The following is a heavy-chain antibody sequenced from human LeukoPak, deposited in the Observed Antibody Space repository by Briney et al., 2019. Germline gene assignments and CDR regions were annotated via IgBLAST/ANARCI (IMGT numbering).Heavy chain of an antibody. CDR2: ISSSSSYI. CDR1: GFTFSSYS. D-gene: IGHD6-13*01. CDR3: ARSIAAAAPDY. J-gene: IGHJ4*02. Sequence: GGSLRLSCAASGFTFSSYSMNWVRQAPGKGLEWVSSISSSSSYIYYADSVKGRFAISRDNAKNSLYLQMNSLRAEDTAVYYCARSIAAAAPDYWGQGTLVTVSS. V-gene: IGHV3-21*01.